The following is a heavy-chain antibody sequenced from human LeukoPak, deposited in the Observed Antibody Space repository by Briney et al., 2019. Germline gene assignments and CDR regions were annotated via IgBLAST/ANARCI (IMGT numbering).Heavy chain of an antibody. CDR1: GYTFTSYG. CDR2: TSAHNDNT. Sequence: ASVKVSCKASGYTFTSYGISWVRQAPGQGLEWMGWTSAHNDNTNYVQRFQGRVIMTTDTSTRTAYMELRSLRSDDTAVYYCARDRPKDDAFDIWGQGTMVTVSS. J-gene: IGHJ3*02. V-gene: IGHV1-18*01. CDR3: ARDRPKDDAFDI.